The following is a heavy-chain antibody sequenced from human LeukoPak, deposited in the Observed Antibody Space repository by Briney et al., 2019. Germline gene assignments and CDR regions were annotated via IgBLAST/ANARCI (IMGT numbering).Heavy chain of an antibody. Sequence: GGSLRLSCTASGFTFGDYAMSWFRQAPGKGLEWVGFIRSKAYGGTTEYAASVKGRFTISRDDSKSIAYLQMNSLKTEDTAVYYCTRVNGYSYGPGNWFDPWGQGTLVTVSS. CDR1: GFTFGDYA. CDR3: TRVNGYSYGPGNWFDP. CDR2: IRSKAYGGTT. J-gene: IGHJ5*02. V-gene: IGHV3-49*03. D-gene: IGHD5-18*01.